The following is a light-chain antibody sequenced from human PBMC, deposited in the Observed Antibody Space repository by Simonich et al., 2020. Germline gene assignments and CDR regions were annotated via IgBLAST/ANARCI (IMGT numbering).Light chain of an antibody. V-gene: IGLV1-51*01. Sequence: QSVLTQPPSVSAAPGQKVTISCSGSSSNIGNNYVSWYQQLPGTAPKLPIYDNSKRPSGIPDRVSGSKSGTSATLGSTGLQTGDEADYYCGTWDSSLSAVVFGGGTKLTVL. CDR3: GTWDSSLSAVV. CDR2: DNS. CDR1: SSNIGNNY. J-gene: IGLJ2*01.